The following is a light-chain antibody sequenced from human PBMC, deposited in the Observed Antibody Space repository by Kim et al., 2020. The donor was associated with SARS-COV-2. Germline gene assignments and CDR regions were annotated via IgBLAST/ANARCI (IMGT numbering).Light chain of an antibody. J-gene: IGLJ1*01. CDR1: SSNVGAGYA. V-gene: IGLV1-40*01. CDR2: DNT. CDR3: QSYDSSLTGYA. Sequence: GVSLSCAGSSSNVGAGYAGHWYQQLPGTAPKPLIFDNTKRPSGVPDRFSGSKSGTSASLAITGLQPEDEADYYCQSYDSSLTGYAFGTGTQLTVL.